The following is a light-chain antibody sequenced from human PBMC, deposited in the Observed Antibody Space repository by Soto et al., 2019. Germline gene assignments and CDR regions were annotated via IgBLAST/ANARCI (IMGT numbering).Light chain of an antibody. CDR1: SGDVGTYNF. CDR3: CSYTTTSTYV. J-gene: IGLJ1*01. Sequence: QSALTQPAFVSGSPGQSITISCTGTSGDVGTYNFVSWYQQHPGKAPKLIIYDVNSRPSGVSNRFSASKSGNTASLTISGLQAVDEADYYCCSYTTTSTYVFGTGTKVTVL. V-gene: IGLV2-14*03. CDR2: DVN.